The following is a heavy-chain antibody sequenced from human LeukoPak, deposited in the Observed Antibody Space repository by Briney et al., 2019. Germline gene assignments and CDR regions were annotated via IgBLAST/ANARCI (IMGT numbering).Heavy chain of an antibody. J-gene: IGHJ6*02. D-gene: IGHD6-13*01. CDR2: IYYSGST. CDR3: ARDSNPGYSSSWYYYGMDV. CDR1: GGSISSYY. Sequence: SETLSLTCTVSGGSISSYYWRWIRQPPGKGLEGIGYIYYSGSTNYNPSLKSRVTISVDTSKNQFSLKLSSVTAADTAVYYCARDSNPGYSSSWYYYGMDVWGQATTVSVCS. V-gene: IGHV4-59*01.